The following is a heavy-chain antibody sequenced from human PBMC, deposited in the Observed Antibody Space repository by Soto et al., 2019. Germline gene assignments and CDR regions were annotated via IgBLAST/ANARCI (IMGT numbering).Heavy chain of an antibody. V-gene: IGHV1-18*01. D-gene: IGHD3-16*01. Sequence: QVQLVQSGDEVKKPGASVKVSCKASGYIFVNYGIAWVRQAPGQGLEGMGWISPYTGKTNSATKIQGRLTMTTDKSTSTAYMDLGSLTSDDTAVYYCVMVDNYVTPTPQDVWGQGTTVTVSS. J-gene: IGHJ6*02. CDR1: GYIFVNYG. CDR2: ISPYTGKT. CDR3: VMVDNYVTPTPQDV.